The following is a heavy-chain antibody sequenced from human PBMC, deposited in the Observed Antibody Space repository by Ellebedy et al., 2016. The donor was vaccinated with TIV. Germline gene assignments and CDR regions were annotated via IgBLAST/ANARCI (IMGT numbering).Heavy chain of an antibody. CDR3: ARHYSGSLPGRD. D-gene: IGHD1-26*01. Sequence: SETLSLTCTISGGSISNYYWSWIRQPQGKGLEWIGYINDSGSTNYNPSLKSRVTIAVDTSKNQFSLKLSSVIAADTAVYYCARHYSGSLPGRDWGQGTLVTVSS. CDR2: INDSGST. J-gene: IGHJ4*02. CDR1: GGSISNYY. V-gene: IGHV4-59*08.